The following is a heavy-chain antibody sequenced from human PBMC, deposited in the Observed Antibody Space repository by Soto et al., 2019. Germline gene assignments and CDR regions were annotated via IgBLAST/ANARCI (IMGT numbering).Heavy chain of an antibody. D-gene: IGHD6-6*01. Sequence: QVQLQESGPGLVKPSETLSLGCTVSGGSISNYYWNWIRQPPGKPLEWIGYISYTGSTNYNPSLKSRIAISIGTANNQFSPKFSSVTPSDTGVNYFAKGGTYSSLLIRDRFDPWGQGALVTVSS. V-gene: IGHV4-59*12. CDR1: GGSISNYY. CDR3: AKGGTYSSLLIRDRFDP. J-gene: IGHJ5*02. CDR2: ISYTGST.